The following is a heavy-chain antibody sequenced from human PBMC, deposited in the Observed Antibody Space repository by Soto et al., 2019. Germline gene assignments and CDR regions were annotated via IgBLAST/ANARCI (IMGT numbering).Heavy chain of an antibody. V-gene: IGHV3-23*01. CDR2: ISGSGGST. J-gene: IGHJ6*03. D-gene: IGHD4-4*01. CDR3: AKGATVTTEYYYYMDV. Sequence: GGSLRLSCAASGFTFSNYAMSWVRQAPGKGLEWVSAISGSGGSTYYADSVKGRFTISRDNSKNTLYLQMNSLRAEDTAVYYCAKGATVTTEYYYYMDVWGKGTTVTVSS. CDR1: GFTFSNYA.